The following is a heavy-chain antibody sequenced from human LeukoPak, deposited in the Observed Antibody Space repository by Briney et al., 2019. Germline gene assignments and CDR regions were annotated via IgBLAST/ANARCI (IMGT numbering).Heavy chain of an antibody. V-gene: IGHV4-34*01. D-gene: IGHD3-10*01. CDR1: GGSFSGYY. CDR2: INHSGST. Sequence: SETLSLTCAVYGGSFSGYYWSWIRQPPGKGLEWIGEINHSGSTNYNPSLKSRVTISVDTSKNQFSLKLSSVTAADTAVYYCARHGYYGSGSYYNWFDPWGQGTLVTVSS. J-gene: IGHJ5*02. CDR3: ARHGYYGSGSYYNWFDP.